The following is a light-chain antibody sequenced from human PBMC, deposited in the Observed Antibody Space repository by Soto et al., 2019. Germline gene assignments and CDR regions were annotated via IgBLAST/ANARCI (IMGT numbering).Light chain of an antibody. CDR3: QQRFNWPLT. CDR2: DAS. J-gene: IGKJ3*01. V-gene: IGKV3-11*01. CDR1: QSVSGY. Sequence: EIVLTQSPATLSLSPGERATLSCRASQSVSGYLAWYQQKPGQAPRRLIYDASKRATGIPARFSGSGSGTDLILTLSTIEPEDFEVYYCQQRFNWPLTFCPGTKVDIK.